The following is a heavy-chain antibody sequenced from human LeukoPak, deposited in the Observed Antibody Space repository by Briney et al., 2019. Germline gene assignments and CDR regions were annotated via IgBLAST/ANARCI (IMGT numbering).Heavy chain of an antibody. CDR3: ERAIRDGVAAFDI. CDR2: INPNSGGT. D-gene: IGHD5-24*01. Sequence: ASVKVSCKASGYTFTGYYMHWVRQAPGQGLEGMGWINPNSGGTNYAQKFQGRVTMTRDTSISTAYMELSRLRSDDTAVYYCERAIRDGVAAFDIWGQGTMVPVSS. V-gene: IGHV1-2*02. CDR1: GYTFTGYY. J-gene: IGHJ3*02.